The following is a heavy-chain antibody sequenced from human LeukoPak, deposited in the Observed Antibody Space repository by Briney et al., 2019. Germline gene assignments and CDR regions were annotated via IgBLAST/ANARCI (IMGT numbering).Heavy chain of an antibody. CDR2: INPNSGGT. Sequence: ASVTVSFKASGYTFTGYYMHWVRQAPGQGLEWMGWINPNSGGTNYAQKFQGRVTMTRDTSISTAYMELSRLRSDDTAVYYCARAMEYGDYAEYFQHWGQGTLVTVSS. CDR3: ARAMEYGDYAEYFQH. D-gene: IGHD4-17*01. V-gene: IGHV1-2*02. CDR1: GYTFTGYY. J-gene: IGHJ1*01.